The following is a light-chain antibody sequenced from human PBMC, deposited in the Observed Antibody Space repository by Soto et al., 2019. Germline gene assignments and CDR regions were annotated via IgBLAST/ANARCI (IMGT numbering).Light chain of an antibody. J-gene: IGKJ4*01. CDR1: QSVSSY. V-gene: IGKV3-11*01. Sequence: EIVLTQSPATLSLSPGERATLSCRASQSVSSYLAWYQQKPGQAPRLLIYDASNRAAGIPARFSGSGSGTDFTLTISSLDPEDFAAYYCQQRSNWPSFGGGTKVDIK. CDR2: DAS. CDR3: QQRSNWPS.